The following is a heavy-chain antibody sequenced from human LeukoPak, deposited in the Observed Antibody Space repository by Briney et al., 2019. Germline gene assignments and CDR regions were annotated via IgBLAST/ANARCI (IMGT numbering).Heavy chain of an antibody. CDR3: AKIVGIVVVAATPGGY. CDR1: GFTFSSYA. J-gene: IGHJ4*02. Sequence: PGGSLRLSCAASGFTFSSYAMSWVRQAPGKGLEWVSAISGSGGSTCYADSVKGRFTISRDNSKNTLYLQMNSLRAEDTAVYYCAKIVGIVVVAATPGGYWGQGTLVTVSS. CDR2: ISGSGGST. D-gene: IGHD2-15*01. V-gene: IGHV3-23*01.